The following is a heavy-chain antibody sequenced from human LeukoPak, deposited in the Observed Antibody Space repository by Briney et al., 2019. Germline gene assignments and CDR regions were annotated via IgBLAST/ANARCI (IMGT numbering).Heavy chain of an antibody. Sequence: PSETLSLTCAVYGGSFSGYYWSWIRQPPGKGLEWIGEINHSGSTNYNPSLMSRVTISVDTSKNQFSLKLSSVTAADTAVYYCARLRYYYDSSGYYYVYYFDYWGQGTLVTVSS. D-gene: IGHD3-22*01. V-gene: IGHV4-34*01. J-gene: IGHJ4*02. CDR3: ARLRYYYDSSGYYYVYYFDY. CDR1: GGSFSGYY. CDR2: INHSGST.